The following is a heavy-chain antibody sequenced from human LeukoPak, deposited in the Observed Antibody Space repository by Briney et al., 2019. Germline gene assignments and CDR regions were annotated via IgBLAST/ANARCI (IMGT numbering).Heavy chain of an antibody. CDR1: GGSFSGYY. J-gene: IGHJ4*02. CDR3: ARGLVMITFGGVTAYFDY. Sequence: SETLSLTCAVYGGSFSGYYWSWIRQPPGKGLEWIGEINHSGSTNYNPSLKSRVTISVDTSKNQFSLKLSSVTAADTAVYYCARGLVMITFGGVTAYFDYWGQGTLVTVSS. D-gene: IGHD3-16*01. V-gene: IGHV4-34*01. CDR2: INHSGST.